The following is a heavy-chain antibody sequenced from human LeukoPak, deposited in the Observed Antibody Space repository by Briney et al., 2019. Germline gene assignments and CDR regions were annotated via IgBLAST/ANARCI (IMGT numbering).Heavy chain of an antibody. V-gene: IGHV3-30-3*01. D-gene: IGHD3-3*01. CDR2: ISYDGSNK. Sequence: GGSLRLSCAASGFTFSSYAMHWVRQAPGKGLEWVAVISYDGSNKYYADPVKGRFTISRDNSKNTLYLQMNSLRAEDTAVYYCARDYDYDFWSGLDYWGQGTLVTVSS. J-gene: IGHJ4*02. CDR3: ARDYDYDFWSGLDY. CDR1: GFTFSSYA.